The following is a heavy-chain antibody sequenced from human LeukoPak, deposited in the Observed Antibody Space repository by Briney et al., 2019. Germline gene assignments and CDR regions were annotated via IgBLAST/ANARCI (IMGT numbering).Heavy chain of an antibody. V-gene: IGHV3-30*02. CDR2: IRYDGSDK. Sequence: QAGGSLRLSCAATGFTFSNYGMHWVRQAPGKGLEWVAFIRYDGSDKYYADSVKGRFTISRDNSKNTLYLQMNSLRGEDTAVYYCAKDAAGYSSGWYAEYFHRWGQGSLVTVSS. CDR1: GFTFSNYG. J-gene: IGHJ1*01. D-gene: IGHD6-19*01. CDR3: AKDAAGYSSGWYAEYFHR.